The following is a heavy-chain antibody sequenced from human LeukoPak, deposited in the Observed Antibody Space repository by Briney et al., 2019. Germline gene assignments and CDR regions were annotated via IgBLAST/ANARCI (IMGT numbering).Heavy chain of an antibody. CDR2: ISGSGGST. J-gene: IGHJ4*02. V-gene: IGHV3-23*01. CDR1: GFTFRSYA. Sequence: GGSLRLSCAASGFTFRSYAMSWVRQAPGKGLEGVSAISGSGGSTYYADSVKGRFTIYRDNSKNTLYLQMNSLRAEDTAVYYCANGIPCSSTSCPLIYWGQGTLVTVSS. D-gene: IGHD2-2*01. CDR3: ANGIPCSSTSCPLIY.